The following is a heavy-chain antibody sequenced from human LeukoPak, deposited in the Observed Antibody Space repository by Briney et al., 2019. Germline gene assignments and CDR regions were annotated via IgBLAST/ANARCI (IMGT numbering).Heavy chain of an antibody. CDR2: ISYDGSNK. D-gene: IGHD4-23*01. J-gene: IGHJ6*03. Sequence: GRSLRLSCAASGFTFSSYAMHWVRQAPGKGLEWVAVISYDGSNKYYADSVKGRFTISRDNSKNTLYLQMNSLRAEDTAVYYCAKPPASSQLRDYYYYMDVWGKGTTVTVSS. CDR1: GFTFSSYA. V-gene: IGHV3-30-3*02. CDR3: AKPPASSQLRDYYYYMDV.